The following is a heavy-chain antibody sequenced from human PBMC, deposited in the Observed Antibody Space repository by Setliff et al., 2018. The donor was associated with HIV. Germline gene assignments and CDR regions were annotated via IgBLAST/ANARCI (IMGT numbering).Heavy chain of an antibody. CDR3: AKELEKGLWYGDHYFHYGMDV. Sequence: ASVKVSCKASGYTFTSYAVNGVRQAPGQGLEWVGWIHTNTGEPPYAQGFTGRFVFSFDTSVSTAYLQISGLKAEDTALYYCAKELEKGLWYGDHYFHYGMDVWGQGTTVTVSS. CDR2: IHTNTGEP. J-gene: IGHJ6*02. D-gene: IGHD3-10*01. CDR1: GYTFTSYA. V-gene: IGHV7-4-1*02.